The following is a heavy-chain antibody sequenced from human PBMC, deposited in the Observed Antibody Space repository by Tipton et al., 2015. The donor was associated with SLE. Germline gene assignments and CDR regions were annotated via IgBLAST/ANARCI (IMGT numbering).Heavy chain of an antibody. CDR3: ARGSPRGAMVVVITTHWFDP. CDR2: IYTSGST. V-gene: IGHV4-61*02. CDR1: GGSISSGSYY. J-gene: IGHJ5*02. D-gene: IGHD3-22*01. Sequence: TLSLTCTVSGGSISSGSYYWSWIRQPAGKGLEWIGRIYTSGSTNYNPSLKSRVTISVDTSKNQFSLKLSSVTAADTAVYYCARGSPRGAMVVVITTHWFDPWGQGTLVTVSS.